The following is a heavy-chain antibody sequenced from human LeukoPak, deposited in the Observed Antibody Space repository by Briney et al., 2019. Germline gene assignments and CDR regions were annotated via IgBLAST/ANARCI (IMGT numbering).Heavy chain of an antibody. Sequence: SETLSLTCTGSGGTISSYYWSWMRQAPGKGRKGIVYVYYSGSTNDNPSLKSRLTTSVDPSQNQSSLKLSSVPAADPAVYYCARGRSGWYGSFAPWGQATLVTVSS. D-gene: IGHD6-19*01. CDR1: GGTISSYY. CDR2: VYYSGST. V-gene: IGHV4-59*01. CDR3: ARGRSGWYGSFAP. J-gene: IGHJ5*02.